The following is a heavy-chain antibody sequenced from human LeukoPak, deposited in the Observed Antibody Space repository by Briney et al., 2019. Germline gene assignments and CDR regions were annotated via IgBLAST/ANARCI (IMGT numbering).Heavy chain of an antibody. Sequence: GGSLRLSCAASGFTFSSYAMHWVRQAPGKGLEWVAVISYDGSNKYYADSVKGRFTISRDNSKNTLYLQMNSLRAEDTAVYYCARERGGDYYYYGMDVWGQGTTVTVSS. D-gene: IGHD2-21*01. CDR1: GFTFSSYA. J-gene: IGHJ6*02. CDR3: ARERGGDYYYYGMDV. CDR2: ISYDGSNK. V-gene: IGHV3-30-3*01.